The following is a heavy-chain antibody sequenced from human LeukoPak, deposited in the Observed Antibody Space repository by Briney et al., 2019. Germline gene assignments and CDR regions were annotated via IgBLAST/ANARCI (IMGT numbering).Heavy chain of an antibody. D-gene: IGHD2-21*01. CDR3: ARMVANSDAFDV. CDR2: IFPSGKT. V-gene: IGHV4-39*02. CDR1: AGSISSSSFF. J-gene: IGHJ3*01. Sequence: SETLSLTCTVSAGSISSSSFFWGWIRQPPGKGLEWIGNIFPSGKTYYNPSLESRLTVSVDTSKKHFSLRLSSVTAADTAVYFCARMVANSDAFDVWGQGTMVTVSS.